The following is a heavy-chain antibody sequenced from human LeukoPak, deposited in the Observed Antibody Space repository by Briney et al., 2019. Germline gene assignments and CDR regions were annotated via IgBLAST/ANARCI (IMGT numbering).Heavy chain of an antibody. J-gene: IGHJ4*02. CDR2: IASDGSST. V-gene: IGHV3-74*01. CDR1: GFTFSSYW. CDR3: ARSPDTVSHHFDY. D-gene: IGHD4-17*01. Sequence: PGGSLRLSCAASGFTFSSYWMNWVRQAPGKGLVWVSRIASDGSSTTYADSVKGRFTISRDNSKNTLYLQMNSLRAEDTAVYYCARSPDTVSHHFDYWGQGTLVTVSS.